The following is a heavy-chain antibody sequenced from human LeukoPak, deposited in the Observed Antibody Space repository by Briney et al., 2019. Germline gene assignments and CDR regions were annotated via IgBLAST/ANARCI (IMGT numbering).Heavy chain of an antibody. CDR1: GFTFSSYG. D-gene: IGHD2-2*01. Sequence: GGSLRLSCAASGFTFSSYGMHWVRQAPGKGLEWVAVISYDGSNKYYAGSVKGRFTISRDNSKNTLYLQMNSLRAEDTAVYYCAKDPSSTSCYVPFFYYFDYWGQGTLVTVSS. J-gene: IGHJ4*02. CDR3: AKDPSSTSCYVPFFYYFDY. V-gene: IGHV3-30*18. CDR2: ISYDGSNK.